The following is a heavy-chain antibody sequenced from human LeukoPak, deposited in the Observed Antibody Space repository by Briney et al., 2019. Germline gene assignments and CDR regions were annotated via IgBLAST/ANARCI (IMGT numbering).Heavy chain of an antibody. V-gene: IGHV6-1*01. Sequence: SQTLSLTCAIYGDSVSSNSAAWNWITQSPSRGLEWLGRTSYRSKWYKNYAVSVKSRITINPDTSKNQFSLQLKSVTPEDTAVYYCARWQHDTAFFDYWGQGTLVTVSS. D-gene: IGHD1-1*01. CDR1: GDSVSSNSAA. CDR3: ARWQHDTAFFDY. J-gene: IGHJ4*02. CDR2: TSYRSKWYK.